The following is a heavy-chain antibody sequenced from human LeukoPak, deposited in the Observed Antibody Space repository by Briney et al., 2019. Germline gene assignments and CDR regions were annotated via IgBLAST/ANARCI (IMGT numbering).Heavy chain of an antibody. CDR1: GFTLSSYG. D-gene: IGHD3-10*01. V-gene: IGHV3-30*03. J-gene: IGHJ6*02. Sequence: PGGSLRLSCAASGFTLSSYGMHWVRQAPGKGLEGVAVISYDGSQEYYAGSVKGRFTISRDNSKNTLYLQMNSLRTEDTAVYYCARRWAPTSGNYFCMDVWGQGTTVIVSS. CDR2: ISYDGSQE. CDR3: ARRWAPTSGNYFCMDV.